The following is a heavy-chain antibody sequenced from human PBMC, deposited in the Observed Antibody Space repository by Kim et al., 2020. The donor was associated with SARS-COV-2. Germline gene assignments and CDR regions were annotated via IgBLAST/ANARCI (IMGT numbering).Heavy chain of an antibody. V-gene: IGHV3-30*01. CDR2: GSNK. J-gene: IGHJ6*02. CDR3: AKGHVMDV. Sequence: GSNKYYADSVKGRFTISRDNSKNTLYLQMNSLRAEDTAVYYCAKGHVMDVWGQGTTVTVSS.